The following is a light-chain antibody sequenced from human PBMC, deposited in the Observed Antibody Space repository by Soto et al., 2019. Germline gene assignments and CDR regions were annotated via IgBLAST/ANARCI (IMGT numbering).Light chain of an antibody. V-gene: IGKV1-5*03. CDR3: QHYTSYSEA. CDR1: QTISIW. J-gene: IGKJ1*01. CDR2: KAS. Sequence: RVNMAVATVALSIGDRVITTGRASQTISIWLAWYQQKPGKAPKLLIYKASTLKSGVPSRFSGSGSGTEFTLTISSLQPDDFATYYCQHYTSYSEAFGQGPKVDIK.